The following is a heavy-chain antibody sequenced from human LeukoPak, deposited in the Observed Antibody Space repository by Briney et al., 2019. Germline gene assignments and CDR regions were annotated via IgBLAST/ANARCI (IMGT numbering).Heavy chain of an antibody. CDR1: GYTFTSYG. D-gene: IGHD3-22*01. CDR3: ASSFTMIGYFDY. Sequence: ASVKVSCKASGYTFTSYGISWVRQAPGQGLEWMGWISAYNGNTNYAQKLQGRVTMTTDTSTSTAYMELRSLRSDDTAVYYCASSFTMIGYFDYWGQGTLVTVSS. V-gene: IGHV1-18*01. CDR2: ISAYNGNT. J-gene: IGHJ4*02.